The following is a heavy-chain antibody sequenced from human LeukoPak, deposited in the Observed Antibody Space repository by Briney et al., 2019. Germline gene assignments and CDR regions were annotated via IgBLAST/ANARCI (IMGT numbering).Heavy chain of an antibody. D-gene: IGHD3-10*01. CDR2: IYYSGST. CDR3: AREVITAARAFDI. J-gene: IGHJ3*02. Sequence: PSETLSLTCTVSGGSISSYYWSWIRQPPGKGLEWIGYIYYSGSTNYNPSLKSRVTISVDTSKNQFSLKLSSVTAADTAVYYCAREVITAARAFDIWGQGTMVTASS. V-gene: IGHV4-59*01. CDR1: GGSISSYY.